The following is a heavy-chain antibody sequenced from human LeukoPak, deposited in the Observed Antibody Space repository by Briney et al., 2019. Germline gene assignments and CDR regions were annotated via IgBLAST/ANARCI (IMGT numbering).Heavy chain of an antibody. D-gene: IGHD3-9*01. CDR1: GYTFTSYG. J-gene: IGHJ6*02. V-gene: IGHV1-18*01. CDR3: ARGPGGDVLRYFDWFRGYYYGMDV. Sequence: GASVKVSCKASGYTFTSYGISWVRQAPGQGLEWMGWISAYNGNTNYAQKLQGRVTMTTDTSTSTAYMELRSLRSDGTAVYYCARGPGGDVLRYFDWFRGYYYGMDVWGQGTTVTVSS. CDR2: ISAYNGNT.